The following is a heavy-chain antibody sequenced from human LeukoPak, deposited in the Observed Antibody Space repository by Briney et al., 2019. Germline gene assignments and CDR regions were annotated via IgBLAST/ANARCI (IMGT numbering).Heavy chain of an antibody. J-gene: IGHJ4*02. CDR1: GYTYPSHG. CDR3: ARDPSYNWNYPYDY. Sequence: ASVKVSCKSSGYTYPSHGIRWVRQAPGQGLEWMGWISAYNGNTNYAQKLQGRVTMTTDTSTSTAYMELRSLRSDDTAVYYCARDPSYNWNYPYDYWGQGPLVTVSS. V-gene: IGHV1-18*01. D-gene: IGHD1-7*01. CDR2: ISAYNGNT.